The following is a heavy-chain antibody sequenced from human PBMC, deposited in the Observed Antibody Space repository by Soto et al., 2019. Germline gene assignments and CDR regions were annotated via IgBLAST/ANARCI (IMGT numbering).Heavy chain of an antibody. J-gene: IGHJ4*02. CDR1: GGSISGFY. D-gene: IGHD2-21*02. V-gene: IGHV4-59*01. CDR3: ARWTYCGGDCYWLDF. CDR2: IYYSGSA. Sequence: SETLSLTCTISGGSISGFYWGWIRQPPGKGLEWIGNIYYSGSANYDPSLRSRVTISLNTSKNQFSLNLNSVTAVDTAIYYCARWTYCGGDCYWLDFWGQGTLVTVSS.